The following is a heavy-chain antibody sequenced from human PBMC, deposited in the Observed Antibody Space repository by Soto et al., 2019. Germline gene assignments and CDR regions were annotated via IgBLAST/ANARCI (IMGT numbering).Heavy chain of an antibody. D-gene: IGHD5-12*01. CDR3: ARRTFGEYSGPDAFDI. Sequence: PGESLKISCKGSGYSFTSYWIGWVRQMPGKGLEWMGIIYPGDSDTRYSPSFQGQVTISADKSISTAYLQWSSLKASDTAMYYCARRTFGEYSGPDAFDIWGQGTMVTVSS. CDR1: GYSFTSYW. V-gene: IGHV5-51*01. CDR2: IYPGDSDT. J-gene: IGHJ3*02.